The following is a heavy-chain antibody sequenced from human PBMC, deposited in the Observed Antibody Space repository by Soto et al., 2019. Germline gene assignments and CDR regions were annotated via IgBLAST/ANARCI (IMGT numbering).Heavy chain of an antibody. CDR1: GFSFRTYG. J-gene: IGHJ3*01. V-gene: IGHV3-33*01. Sequence: QVQLVESGGGLVQPGTSLRRSCAVSGFSFRTYGFHWVRQPPGKGLEWVAVISPKGHSDSVEDRFTISRDNSKDTLYLQMNNLRAQDTAVYYCARDDAFANENTFDLWGQWTMVTVSS. D-gene: IGHD1-1*01. CDR2: ISPK. CDR3: ARDDAFANENTFDL.